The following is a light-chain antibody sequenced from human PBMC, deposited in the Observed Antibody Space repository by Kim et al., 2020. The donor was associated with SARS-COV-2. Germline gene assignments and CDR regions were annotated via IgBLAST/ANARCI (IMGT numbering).Light chain of an antibody. Sequence: IHMTQSPSTLSASVGDSVTITCRASQNIGTWLAWYQHQPGKAPKLLIYQASTLEGGVPSRFSGSGSGAEFSLTIGSLQPDDFAIYYCQHYNSYPYTFGQGTKLEI. CDR1: QNIGTW. CDR3: QHYNSYPYT. J-gene: IGKJ2*01. CDR2: QAS. V-gene: IGKV1-5*01.